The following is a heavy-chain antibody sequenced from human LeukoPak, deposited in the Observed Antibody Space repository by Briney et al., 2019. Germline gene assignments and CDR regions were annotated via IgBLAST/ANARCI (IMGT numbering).Heavy chain of an antibody. J-gene: IGHJ4*02. CDR2: INAGNGNT. CDR3: ARVQSTYYYGSGSYVFDY. CDR1: GYTFTSYA. D-gene: IGHD3-10*01. V-gene: IGHV1-3*01. Sequence: VSVKVSCKASGYTFTSYAMHWVRQAPGQRLEWMGWINAGNGNTKYSQKFQGRVTITRDTSASTAYMELSSLRSEDTAVYYCARVQSTYYYGSGSYVFDYWGQGTLVTVSS.